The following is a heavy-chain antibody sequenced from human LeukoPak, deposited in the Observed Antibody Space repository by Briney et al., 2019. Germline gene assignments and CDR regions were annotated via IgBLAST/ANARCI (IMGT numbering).Heavy chain of an antibody. Sequence: SQTLSLTCAISGDSVSTNSASWNWIRQYPSRGLEWLGRTYYRSKWYNDYAASVKSRITISPDTSKNQFSLQLNSVTPEDTSVYYCARGVPVFDYWGQGTLVTVSS. CDR1: GDSVSTNSAS. CDR2: TYYRSKWYN. D-gene: IGHD3-3*01. CDR3: ARGVPVFDY. V-gene: IGHV6-1*01. J-gene: IGHJ4*02.